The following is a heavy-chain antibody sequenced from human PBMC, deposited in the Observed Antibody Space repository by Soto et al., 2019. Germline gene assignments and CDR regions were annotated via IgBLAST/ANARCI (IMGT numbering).Heavy chain of an antibody. V-gene: IGHV4-4*07. CDR1: GGSISSYY. D-gene: IGHD2-15*01. CDR2: IYTSGST. CDR3: ARDRCSGGSCYFNWFDP. J-gene: IGHJ5*02. Sequence: QVQLQESGPGLVKPSETLSLTCTVSGGSISSYYWSWIRQPAGKGLEWIGRIYTSGSTNYNPSLKSRVTMSVDTSKNQFSLKLSSVTAADTAVYYCARDRCSGGSCYFNWFDPWGQGTLVTVSS.